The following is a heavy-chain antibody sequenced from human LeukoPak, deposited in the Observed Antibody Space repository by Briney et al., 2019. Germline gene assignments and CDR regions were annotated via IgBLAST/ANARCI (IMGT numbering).Heavy chain of an antibody. J-gene: IGHJ4*02. CDR2: IYNGVNT. V-gene: IGHV4-61*01. CDR3: AREAPYYYDSSGYYSVGYFDY. CDR1: GASVSSASY. Sequence: SETLSLTCTVSGASVSSASYWTWIRQPPGKGVEWIAHIYNGVNTNYNPSLKSRVTISVDTSKNQFSLRLNSVTAADTAVYYCAREAPYYYDSSGYYSVGYFDYWGQGTLVTVSS. D-gene: IGHD3-22*01.